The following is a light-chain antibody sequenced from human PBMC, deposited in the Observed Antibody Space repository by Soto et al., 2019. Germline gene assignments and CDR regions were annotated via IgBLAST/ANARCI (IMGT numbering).Light chain of an antibody. J-gene: IGLJ1*01. CDR1: SSDVGSYNR. Sequence: QSVLTQPPSVSGSPGQSVAISCTGTSSDVGSYNRVSWYQQPPGTAPKVMIYEVSNRPSGVPDRFSGSKSGNTASLTISGLQAEDEVDYSCSSYTSSSIYVFGTGNKVTVL. V-gene: IGLV2-18*02. CDR3: SSYTSSSIYV. CDR2: EVS.